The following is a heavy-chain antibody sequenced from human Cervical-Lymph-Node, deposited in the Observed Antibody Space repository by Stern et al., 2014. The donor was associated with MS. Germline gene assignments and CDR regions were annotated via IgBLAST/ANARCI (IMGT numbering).Heavy chain of an antibody. CDR2: ISGSGSTT. CDR1: RSFFGDHY. Sequence: VQLVESGGGLVKPGGSLRLSCAASRSFFGDHYMTWIRQAPGKGLGWVSYISGSGSTTYYADSVKGRFTISRDNAKNSLYLQMNGLRAEDTAVYYCARDEHSLGSWGQGTLVTVSS. D-gene: IGHD2-15*01. CDR3: ARDEHSLGS. V-gene: IGHV3-11*01. J-gene: IGHJ4*02.